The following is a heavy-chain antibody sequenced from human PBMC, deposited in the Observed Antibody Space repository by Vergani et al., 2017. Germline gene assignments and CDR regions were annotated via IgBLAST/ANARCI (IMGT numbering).Heavy chain of an antibody. CDR2: ISGSGGST. CDR3: AKDSRYGYCSSTSCPFDY. Sequence: ELQLVESGGGLVQPGGSLRLSCAASGSTVSGNYMTWVRQAPGKGLEWVSAISGSGGSTYYADSVKGRFTISRDNSKNTLYLQMNSLRAEDTAVYYCAKDSRYGYCSSTSCPFDYWGQGTLVTVSS. V-gene: IGHV3-23*04. J-gene: IGHJ4*02. CDR1: GSTVSGNY. D-gene: IGHD2-2*03.